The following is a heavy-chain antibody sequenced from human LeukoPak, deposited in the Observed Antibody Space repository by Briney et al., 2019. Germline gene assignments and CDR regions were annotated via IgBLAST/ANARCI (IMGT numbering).Heavy chain of an antibody. CDR2: ISGNSEGT. J-gene: IGHJ5*02. D-gene: IGHD3-10*01. Sequence: GGSLRLSCAASGFTFSSYNMNWVRQAPGKGLEWVSIISGNSEGTNYADSVKGRFSISRDNSKNTLYLQMNSLRDEDTAVYYCARDRSYYGSGSYYWFDPWGQGTLVTVSS. V-gene: IGHV3-23*01. CDR3: ARDRSYYGSGSYYWFDP. CDR1: GFTFSSYN.